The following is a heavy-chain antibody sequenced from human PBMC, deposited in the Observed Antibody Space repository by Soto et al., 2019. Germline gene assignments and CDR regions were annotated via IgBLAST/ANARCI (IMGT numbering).Heavy chain of an antibody. CDR1: GGSISNYH. CDR3: ARAPYGMDV. Sequence: VTSSETLSLTCTVSGGSISNYHWSWIRQPAGRGLEWIGRIYSSGSTNYNPSLKSRVTMSVDTSKNQFSLKLSSLTAADTAVYYCARAPYGMDVWGQGTTVTVSS. J-gene: IGHJ6*02. CDR2: IYSSGST. V-gene: IGHV4-4*07.